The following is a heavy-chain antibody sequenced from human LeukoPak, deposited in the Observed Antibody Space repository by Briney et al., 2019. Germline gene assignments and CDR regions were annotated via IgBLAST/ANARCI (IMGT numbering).Heavy chain of an antibody. CDR3: ARLGAGPTYYDFWSGYSSFYFDY. CDR1: GGSTSGGNYY. Sequence: PSETLSLTCIVSGGSTSGGNYYWGWIRRPPGKGLEWIGGISSSGNTYYNPSLKSRITISVDTSKNHFSLKLSSVTAAGTAVYYCARLGAGPTYYDFWSGYSSFYFDYWGQGTLVTVSS. CDR2: ISSSGNT. D-gene: IGHD3-3*01. J-gene: IGHJ4*02. V-gene: IGHV4-39*02.